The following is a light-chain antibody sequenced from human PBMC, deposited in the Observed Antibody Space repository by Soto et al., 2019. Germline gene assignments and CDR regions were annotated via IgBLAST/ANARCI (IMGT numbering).Light chain of an antibody. CDR2: GAS. CDR1: QSVSSN. J-gene: IGKJ5*01. V-gene: IGKV3-15*01. Sequence: EIVMTQSPDTLSVSVGDRATLSCRASQSVSSNLAWYQQKPGQAPRLFIHGASTRATGIPARFRGSGSGTEFTLTISSLQSEDFGVYYCQQYNDWLPITFGQGTRLEIK. CDR3: QQYNDWLPIT.